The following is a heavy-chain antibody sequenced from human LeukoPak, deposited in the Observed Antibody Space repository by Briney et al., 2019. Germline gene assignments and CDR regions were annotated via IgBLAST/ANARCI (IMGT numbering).Heavy chain of an antibody. V-gene: IGHV4-59*08. CDR3: ARLIPPYYFDY. Sequence: SETLSLTCTVSGVXISHYYCRYVRQPPGMGLAWLGDIYYSGSTNYNPSLQSRLTMTVDTSKNQFSLTLSSVTAADTAVYYCARLIPPYYFDYWGQGTLVTVSS. D-gene: IGHD3-16*01. CDR1: GVXISHYY. J-gene: IGHJ4*02. CDR2: IYYSGST.